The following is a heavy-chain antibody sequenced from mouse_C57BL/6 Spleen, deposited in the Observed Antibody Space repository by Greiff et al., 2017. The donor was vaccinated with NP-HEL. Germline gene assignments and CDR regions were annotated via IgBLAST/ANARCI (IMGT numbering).Heavy chain of an antibody. Sequence: VQLQQSGAELVKPGASVKMSCTASGYTFTPYPIEWLKQNHGKSLEWIGNFLPYNDDTKHNEKLKGKATFTVAKSSSTVYLELSRLTCDDSAVYCCARGDYDGAWFAYGGQGTLVTVSA. V-gene: IGHV1-47*01. CDR3: ARGDYDGAWFAY. CDR2: FLPYNDDT. CDR1: GYTFTPYP. D-gene: IGHD2-4*01. J-gene: IGHJ3*01.